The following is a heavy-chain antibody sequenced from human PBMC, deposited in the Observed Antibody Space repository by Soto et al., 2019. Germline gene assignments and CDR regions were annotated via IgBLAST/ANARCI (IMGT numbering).Heavy chain of an antibody. V-gene: IGHV3-74*01. Sequence: GGSLRLSCAASGFTFSSYWMHWVRQAPGKGLVWVSRINTDGSTTSYADSVKGRFTISRDNAKNTVYLQMNSLRAEDTAVYYCVRESAVAGTCFDYWGQGTLVTSPQ. CDR2: INTDGSTT. CDR3: VRESAVAGTCFDY. CDR1: GFTFSSYW. J-gene: IGHJ4*02. D-gene: IGHD6-19*01.